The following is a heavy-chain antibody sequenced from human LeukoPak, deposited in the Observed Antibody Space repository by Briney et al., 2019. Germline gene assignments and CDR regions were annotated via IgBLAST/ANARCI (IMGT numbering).Heavy chain of an antibody. CDR2: IKQDGGEK. Sequence: GGSLRLSCTASGFTFSSYRMSWVRQAPGKGLEWVANIKQDGGEKDYVDSVKGRFTISRDNAKNSLYLQMNSLRAEDTAVYYCAKYCGGDCYGMDVWGQGTTVTVSS. V-gene: IGHV3-7*01. J-gene: IGHJ6*02. CDR3: AKYCGGDCYGMDV. CDR1: GFTFSSYR. D-gene: IGHD2-21*01.